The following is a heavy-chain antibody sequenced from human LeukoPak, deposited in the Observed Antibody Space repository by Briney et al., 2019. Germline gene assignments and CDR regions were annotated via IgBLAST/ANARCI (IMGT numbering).Heavy chain of an antibody. CDR1: GGTFSSYA. J-gene: IGHJ3*02. Sequence: SVKVSCKASGGTFSSYAISWVRQAPGQGLEWMGGIIPIFGTANYAQKFQGGVTITADKSTSTAYMELSSLRSEDTAVYYCATALILGYCSSTSCKEVADAFDIWGQGTMVTVSS. CDR2: IIPIFGTA. CDR3: ATALILGYCSSTSCKEVADAFDI. D-gene: IGHD2-2*01. V-gene: IGHV1-69*06.